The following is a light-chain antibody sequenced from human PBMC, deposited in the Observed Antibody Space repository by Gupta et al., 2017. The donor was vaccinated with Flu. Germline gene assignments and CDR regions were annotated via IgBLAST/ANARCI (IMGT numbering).Light chain of an antibody. CDR1: QSISSR. CDR3: QQSDNMPCA. J-gene: IGKJ2*02. V-gene: IGKV1-39*01. Sequence: RSSLSASVGDRVTITCRASQSISSRLNWYQQKPGKAPKLLIYSTSTLQSGVPSRFSGSGSGTDFTLTISRLQPEDVATYYCQQSDNMPCAFGQGTKLEIK. CDR2: STS.